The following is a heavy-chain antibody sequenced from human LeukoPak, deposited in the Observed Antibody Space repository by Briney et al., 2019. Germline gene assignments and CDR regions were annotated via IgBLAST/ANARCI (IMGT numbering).Heavy chain of an antibody. CDR3: ARARVVTGDFDY. V-gene: IGHV3-48*01. D-gene: IGHD2-21*02. CDR1: GFTVSSNY. CDR2: ISSSSSTI. Sequence: PGGSLRLSCAASGFTVSSNYMSWVRQAPGKGLEWLSYISSSSSTIYYADSVKGRFTISRDNAKNSLYLQMNSLRAEDTAVYYCARARVVTGDFDYGGEGTLVTVSS. J-gene: IGHJ4*02.